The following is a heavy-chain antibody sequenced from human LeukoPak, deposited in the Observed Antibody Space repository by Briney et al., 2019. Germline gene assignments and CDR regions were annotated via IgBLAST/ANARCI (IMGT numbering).Heavy chain of an antibody. D-gene: IGHD2-21*01. Sequence: SETLSLTCAVYGGSFSGYHWSWIRQPPGKGLEWFGEINHSGSTNYNPSLKSRVTISVDTSKNQFSLKLSSVTAADTAVYYCAKGYCGGDCPFDYWGQGTLVTVSS. CDR3: AKGYCGGDCPFDY. CDR2: INHSGST. V-gene: IGHV4-34*01. J-gene: IGHJ4*02. CDR1: GGSFSGYH.